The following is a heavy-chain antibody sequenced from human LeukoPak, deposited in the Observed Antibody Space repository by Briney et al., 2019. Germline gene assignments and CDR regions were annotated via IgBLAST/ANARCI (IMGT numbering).Heavy chain of an antibody. CDR3: ARGSSSWLDP. D-gene: IGHD6-6*01. Sequence: ASAKVSCKASGYTFTSYDINWVRQATGQGLEWMGWMNPNSGNTAYAQNFQGRVTMTRNTSISTAYMELSSLTSEDTAVYYCARGSSSWLDPWGQGTLVTVSS. V-gene: IGHV1-8*01. CDR1: GYTFTSYD. J-gene: IGHJ5*02. CDR2: MNPNSGNT.